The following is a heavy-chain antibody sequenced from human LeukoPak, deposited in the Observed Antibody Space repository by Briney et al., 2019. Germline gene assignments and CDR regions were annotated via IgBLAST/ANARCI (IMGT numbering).Heavy chain of an antibody. V-gene: IGHV1-18*01. D-gene: IGHD6-13*01. J-gene: IGHJ6*03. Sequence: ASVKVSCKASGYTFTSYGISWVRQAPGQGLEWMGWISAYNGNTNYAQKLQGRVTMTTVTSTSTAYMELRSLRSDDTAVYYCARDAQPYSSSPDYMDVWGKGTTVTVSS. CDR2: ISAYNGNT. CDR3: ARDAQPYSSSPDYMDV. CDR1: GYTFTSYG.